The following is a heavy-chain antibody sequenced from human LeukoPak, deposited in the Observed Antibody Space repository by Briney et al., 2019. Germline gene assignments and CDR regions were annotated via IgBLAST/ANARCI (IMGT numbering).Heavy chain of an antibody. Sequence: HRASVTVSCTASGYTFTSYAMHWVRQAPGQRLEWMGWINAGNGNTIYSQEFQGRVTITRDTSASTAYMELSSLRSEDTAVYYCARTAAKNLYYMDVWGKGTTVTVSS. J-gene: IGHJ6*03. D-gene: IGHD5-18*01. CDR3: ARTAAKNLYYMDV. CDR2: INAGNGNT. V-gene: IGHV1-3*03. CDR1: GYTFTSYA.